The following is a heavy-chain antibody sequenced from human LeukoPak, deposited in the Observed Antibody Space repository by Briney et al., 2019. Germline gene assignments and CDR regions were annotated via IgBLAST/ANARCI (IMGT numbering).Heavy chain of an antibody. CDR2: INSDGSSR. J-gene: IGHJ4*02. CDR3: ARDVFAHFDY. CDR1: GFTFSSYW. Sequence: GGSLRLSCAASGFTFSSYWMHWVRQAPGKGLVWVARINSDGSSRGFADSVKGRFTISRDNAKNTLYLQMNSLRAEDTAVYYCARDVFAHFDYWGQGTLVTVSS. V-gene: IGHV3-74*01. D-gene: IGHD2-21*01.